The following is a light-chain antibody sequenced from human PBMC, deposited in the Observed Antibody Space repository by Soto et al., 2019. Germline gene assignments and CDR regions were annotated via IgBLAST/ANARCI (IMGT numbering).Light chain of an antibody. CDR2: GAS. V-gene: IGKV3-15*01. CDR3: QQYNNWPPWT. CDR1: QSVDIN. Sequence: EILITQSPATLSVSPGERGTLSCRASQSVDINLAWYQQKPRQAPRLIIYGASTRATGIPARFSGSGSGTEFTLTISSLQSEDFAFYYCQQYNNWPPWTFGQGTKVDIK. J-gene: IGKJ1*01.